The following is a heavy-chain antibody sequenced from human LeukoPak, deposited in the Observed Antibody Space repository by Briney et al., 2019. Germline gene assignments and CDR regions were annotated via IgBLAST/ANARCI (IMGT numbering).Heavy chain of an antibody. J-gene: IGHJ4*02. D-gene: IGHD3-10*01. Sequence: SETLSLTCTVSGGSIGSYYWTWIRQPAGNGLELIRHIYTSGSTTYNPSLKSRVTISVDKSKKQFSLKMSSVTAADTAIYYCARSVIGSSVFPFDYWGQGTLVTVSS. V-gene: IGHV4-4*07. CDR2: IYTSGST. CDR1: GGSIGSYY. CDR3: ARSVIGSSVFPFDY.